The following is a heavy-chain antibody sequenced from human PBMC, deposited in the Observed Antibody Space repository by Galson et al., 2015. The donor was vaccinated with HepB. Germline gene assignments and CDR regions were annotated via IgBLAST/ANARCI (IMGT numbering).Heavy chain of an antibody. CDR1: GYTFTSYG. Sequence: SVKVSCKASGYTFTSYGISWVRQAPGQGLEWMGWISAYNGNTNYAQKLQGRVTMTTDTSTSTAYMELRSLRSDDTAVYYCALLAEIVVPAATHRYYYYYYMDVWGKGTTVTVSS. CDR2: ISAYNGNT. V-gene: IGHV1-18*04. D-gene: IGHD2-2*01. J-gene: IGHJ6*03. CDR3: ALLAEIVVPAATHRYYYYYYMDV.